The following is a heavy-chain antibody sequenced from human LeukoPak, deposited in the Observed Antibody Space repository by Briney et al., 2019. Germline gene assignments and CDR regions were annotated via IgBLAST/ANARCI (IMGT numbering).Heavy chain of an antibody. J-gene: IGHJ6*03. CDR3: TRVFPRGLYYYYYMDV. CDR2: IRSKAYGGTT. CDR1: GFTFGDYA. Sequence: GGSLRLSRTASGFTFGDYAMSWVRQAPGEGLEWVGFIRSKAYGGTTEYAASVKGRFTISRDDSKSIAYLQMNSLKTEDTAVYYCTRVFPRGLYYYYYMDVWVKGTTVTVSS. V-gene: IGHV3-49*04.